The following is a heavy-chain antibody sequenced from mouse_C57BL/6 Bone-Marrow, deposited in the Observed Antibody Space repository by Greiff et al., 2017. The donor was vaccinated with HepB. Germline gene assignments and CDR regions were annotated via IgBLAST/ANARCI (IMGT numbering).Heavy chain of an antibody. V-gene: IGHV1-64*01. CDR3: ARGRYYGSSPWFAY. D-gene: IGHD1-1*01. CDR1: GYTFTSYW. CDR2: IHPNSGST. J-gene: IGHJ3*01. Sequence: QVQLQQPGAELVKPGASVKLSCKASGYTFTSYWMHWVKQRPGQGLEWIGMIHPNSGSTNYNEKFKSKATLTVDKSSSTAYMQLSSLTSEDSAVYYGARGRYYGSSPWFAYWGQGTLVTVSA.